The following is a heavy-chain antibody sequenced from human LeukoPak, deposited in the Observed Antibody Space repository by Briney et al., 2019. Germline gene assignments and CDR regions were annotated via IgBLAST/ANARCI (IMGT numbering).Heavy chain of an antibody. V-gene: IGHV3-48*01. CDR3: AREMGGKGIQTFVWGYYGMDV. CDR2: ISSSSSTI. CDR1: GFTFSSYS. Sequence: GGSLRLSCAASGFTFSSYSMNWVRQAPGKGLEWVSYISSSSSTIYYADSVKGRFTISRDNAKNSLYLQMNSLRAEDTAVHYCAREMGGKGIQTFVWGYYGMDVWGQGTTVTVSS. D-gene: IGHD3-16*01. J-gene: IGHJ6*02.